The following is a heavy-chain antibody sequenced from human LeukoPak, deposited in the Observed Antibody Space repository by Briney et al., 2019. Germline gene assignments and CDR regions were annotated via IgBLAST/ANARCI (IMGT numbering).Heavy chain of an antibody. CDR3: AKGGMYYDILTGYSMDAFDI. V-gene: IGHV3-23*01. CDR1: GFTFSNYA. CDR2: ISGSGAGT. D-gene: IGHD3-9*01. Sequence: PGGSLRLSCAASGFTFSNYAMSWVRQAPGKGLGWVAAISGSGAGTYYADSVKGRFTISRDNSKNTLYLQMNSLRAEETAVYYCAKGGMYYDILTGYSMDAFDIWGQGTMVTVSS. J-gene: IGHJ3*02.